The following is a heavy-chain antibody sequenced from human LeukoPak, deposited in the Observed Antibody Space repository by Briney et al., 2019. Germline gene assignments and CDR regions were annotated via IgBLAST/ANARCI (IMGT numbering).Heavy chain of an antibody. CDR1: GGSISSGGYY. J-gene: IGHJ5*02. Sequence: PSETLSLTCTVSGGSISSGGYYWSWIRQPAGKGLEWIGRIYTSGSTNYNPSLKSRVTISVDTSKNQFSLKLSSVTAADTAVYYCARERSGGYCSSTSCAESWFDPWGQGTLVTVSS. CDR2: IYTSGST. V-gene: IGHV4-61*02. CDR3: ARERSGGYCSSTSCAESWFDP. D-gene: IGHD2-2*01.